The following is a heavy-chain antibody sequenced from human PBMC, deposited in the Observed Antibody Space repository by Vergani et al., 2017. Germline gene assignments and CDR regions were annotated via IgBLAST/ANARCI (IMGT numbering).Heavy chain of an antibody. Sequence: QLQLQESGPGLVKPSETLSLTCTVSGGSISSSSYYWGWIRQPPGRGLEWIGSIYYSGSTYYNPSLKSRVTISVDTSKNRFSLKLSSVTAADTAVYYCARTKPQTDIPATERVRDAFDIWGQGTMVTVSS. CDR3: ARTKPQTDIPATERVRDAFDI. D-gene: IGHD2-2*01. CDR1: GGSISSSSYY. J-gene: IGHJ3*02. CDR2: IYYSGST. V-gene: IGHV4-39*01.